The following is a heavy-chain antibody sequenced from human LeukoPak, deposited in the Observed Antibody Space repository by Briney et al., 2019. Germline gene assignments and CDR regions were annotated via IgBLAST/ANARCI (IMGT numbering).Heavy chain of an antibody. J-gene: IGHJ4*02. V-gene: IGHV3-66*01. CDR3: ARDRFSSFDY. CDR2: IYSGAVT. D-gene: IGHD3-10*01. Sequence: GGSLSLSCVVSGLIDNSNYMSWVRHAPGRGLEWVSAIYSGAVTKYADSVKGRFTISRDTAKNTLYLQMNSLRAGGTAVYSCARDRFSSFDYWGQGTLVTVSS. CDR1: GLIDNSNY.